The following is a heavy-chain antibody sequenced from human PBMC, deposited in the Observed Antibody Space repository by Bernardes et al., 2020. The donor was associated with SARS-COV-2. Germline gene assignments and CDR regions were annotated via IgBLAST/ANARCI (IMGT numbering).Heavy chain of an antibody. V-gene: IGHV3-43*02. D-gene: IGHD3-10*01. CDR1: GFTFDDYA. CDR3: AKDIGGGGALDY. J-gene: IGHJ4*02. CDR2: ITGDGGNT. Sequence: GGSLRLSRAASGFTFDDYAMHWVRQAPGKGLEWISLITGDGGNTFYADSMKGRFTISRDNSKNSLYLQIHSLRTEDTALYYCAKDIGGGGALDYWGQGTLVTVSS.